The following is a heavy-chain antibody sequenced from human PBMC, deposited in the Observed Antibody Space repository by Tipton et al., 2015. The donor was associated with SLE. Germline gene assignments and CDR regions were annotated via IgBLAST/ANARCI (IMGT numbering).Heavy chain of an antibody. Sequence: TLSLTCAVYGGSFSGYYWSWIRQPPGKGLEWIGEINHSGSTNYNPSLKSRVTISVDTSKNQFSLKLSSVTAADTAVYYCARENRSLRGLFDYWGQGPLVTVSS. CDR2: INHSGST. J-gene: IGHJ4*02. D-gene: IGHD4-17*01. CDR1: GGSFSGYY. V-gene: IGHV4-34*01. CDR3: ARENRSLRGLFDY.